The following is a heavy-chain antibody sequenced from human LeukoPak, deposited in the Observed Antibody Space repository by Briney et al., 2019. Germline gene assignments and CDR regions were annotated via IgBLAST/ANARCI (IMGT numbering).Heavy chain of an antibody. Sequence: PSGTLPLTCVVSGGSISSSSYYCGCIRQPPGKGLGWGGSIYYSGSTYNNPSIKSRVTISVDTSNNQSSLKLRSVTAADTDVYCCRGPTTLWFGDGSDYWGQGSLVTVSS. CDR3: RGPTTLWFGDGSDY. CDR2: IYYSGST. J-gene: IGHJ4*02. CDR1: GGSISSSSYY. V-gene: IGHV4-39*01. D-gene: IGHD3-10*01.